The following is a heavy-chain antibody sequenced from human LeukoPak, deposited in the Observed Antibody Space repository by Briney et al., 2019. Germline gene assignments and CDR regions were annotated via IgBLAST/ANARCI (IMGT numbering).Heavy chain of an antibody. V-gene: IGHV3-21*01. J-gene: IGHJ4*02. Sequence: PGGSLRLSCAASGFTFSSYSMNWVRQAPGKGLEWVSSISSGSTYIYYADSMKGRFTISRDNAKNQFSLRLTSVTAADTAVYYCARQTGSGLFILPGGQGTLVTVSS. CDR1: GFTFSSYS. D-gene: IGHD3/OR15-3a*01. CDR2: ISSGSTYI. CDR3: ARQTGSGLFILP.